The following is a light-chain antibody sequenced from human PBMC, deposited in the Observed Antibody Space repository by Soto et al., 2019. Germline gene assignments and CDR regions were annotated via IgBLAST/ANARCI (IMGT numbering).Light chain of an antibody. CDR1: QSVSSSY. CDR3: QQYGSSPPWK. V-gene: IGKV3-20*01. CDR2: GAS. Sequence: EIVLTQSPGTLSLSPVERATLSCRASQSVSSSYLAWYQQKPGQAPRLLIYGASSRATGIPDRFSGSGSGTDFTLTIRRLEPEDFAVYYCQQYGSSPPWKCGQGNKGDIK. J-gene: IGKJ1*01.